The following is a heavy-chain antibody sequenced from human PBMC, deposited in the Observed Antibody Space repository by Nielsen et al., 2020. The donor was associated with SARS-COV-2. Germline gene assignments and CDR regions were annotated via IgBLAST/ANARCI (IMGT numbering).Heavy chain of an antibody. J-gene: IGHJ4*02. V-gene: IGHV1-8*01. CDR3: ARGSMYSSGWYYFDY. D-gene: IGHD6-19*01. CDR2: MNPNSGNT. CDR1: GYTFTSYD. Sequence: ASVKVFCKASGYTFTSYDINWVRQATGQGLEWMGWMNPNSGNTGYAQKFQGRVTMTRNTSISTAYMELSSLRSEDTAVYYCARGSMYSSGWYYFDYWGQGTLVTVSS.